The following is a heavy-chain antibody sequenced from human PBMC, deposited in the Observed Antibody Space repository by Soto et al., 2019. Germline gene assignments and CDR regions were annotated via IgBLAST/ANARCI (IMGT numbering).Heavy chain of an antibody. CDR1: GGTFTSYT. Sequence: QVHLLQSGAEMKKPGSSVKVSCTAFGGTFTSYTFNWVRQAPGQRLEWMGRNIPILGMSSSAHNFQGRLTMIADKSTNTSYMVLSSLTSDDTAIYYCARSYGSGSRPFDYWGQGTLVTVSS. J-gene: IGHJ4*02. D-gene: IGHD3-10*01. V-gene: IGHV1-69*02. CDR2: NIPILGMS. CDR3: ARSYGSGSRPFDY.